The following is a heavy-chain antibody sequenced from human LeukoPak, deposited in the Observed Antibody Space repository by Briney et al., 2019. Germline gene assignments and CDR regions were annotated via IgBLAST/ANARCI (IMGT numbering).Heavy chain of an antibody. CDR3: ARDEPVTHDAFDI. CDR1: GDSIGSHY. Sequence: SETLSLTCTVSGDSIGSHYWSWIRQPPEKGLEWIGDIYHSGSTNYNPSLKSRVTISVDTSKNQFSLKLNSVTAADTAVYYCARDEPVTHDAFDIWGQGTMVTVSS. D-gene: IGHD4-17*01. J-gene: IGHJ3*02. V-gene: IGHV4-59*11. CDR2: IYHSGST.